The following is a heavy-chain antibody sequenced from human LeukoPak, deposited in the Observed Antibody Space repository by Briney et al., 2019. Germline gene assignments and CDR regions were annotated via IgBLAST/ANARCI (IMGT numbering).Heavy chain of an antibody. V-gene: IGHV1-2*02. Sequence: GASVKVSCKASGYTFTGYYMHWVRQAPGQGLEWMGWINLKSGGTNHAQKFQGRVSMTRDTSISTAYMELNSLTSDDTAVYFCARAAVYSSTSFCLRDDAFDIWGQGTLVAVSS. D-gene: IGHD6-13*01. CDR3: ARAAVYSSTSFCLRDDAFDI. CDR2: INLKSGGT. J-gene: IGHJ3*02. CDR1: GYTFTGYY.